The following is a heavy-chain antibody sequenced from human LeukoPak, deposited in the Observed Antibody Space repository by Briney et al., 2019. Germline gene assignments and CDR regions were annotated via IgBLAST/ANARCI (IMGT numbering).Heavy chain of an antibody. CDR1: GFTFSNYG. CDR2: IRYDGSHK. Sequence: GGSLRLSYGASGFTFSNYGMLWVRQAPGKGLEWVAFIRYDGSHKDYADSVKGRFTISRDNSKNTLYLQMNSLRAEDTAVYYCAKDSAYYYDSSGYFYDWGQGTLVTVSS. CDR3: AKDSAYYYDSSGYFYD. V-gene: IGHV3-30*02. J-gene: IGHJ4*02. D-gene: IGHD3-22*01.